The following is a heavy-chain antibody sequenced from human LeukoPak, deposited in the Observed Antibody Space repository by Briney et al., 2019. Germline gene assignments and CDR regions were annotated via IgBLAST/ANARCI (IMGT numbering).Heavy chain of an antibody. CDR1: GFTFSSYA. V-gene: IGHV3-23*01. Sequence: GGSLRLSCAASGFTFSSYAMSWVRQAPGKGLEWVSAISGSGGSTYYADSVKGRFTISRDNSKNTLYLQMNSLRAEDTAVYYCAKDRGLYYDFWSGYFDYWGQGTLVTVSS. CDR2: ISGSGGST. J-gene: IGHJ4*02. CDR3: AKDRGLYYDFWSGYFDY. D-gene: IGHD3-3*01.